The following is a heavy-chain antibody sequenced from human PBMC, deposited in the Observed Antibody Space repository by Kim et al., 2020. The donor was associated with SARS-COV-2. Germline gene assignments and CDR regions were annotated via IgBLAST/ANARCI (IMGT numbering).Heavy chain of an antibody. J-gene: IGHJ3*02. V-gene: IGHV4-4*07. Sequence: SETLSLTCTVSGGSISSYYWSWIRQPAGKGPEWIGRIYTSGSTNYNPSLKSRVTMSVDTSKNQFSLKLSSVTAADTAVYYCAREHCSSTSCYFSDAFDIWGQGTMVTVSS. CDR3: AREHCSSTSCYFSDAFDI. CDR2: IYTSGST. CDR1: GGSISSYY. D-gene: IGHD2-2*01.